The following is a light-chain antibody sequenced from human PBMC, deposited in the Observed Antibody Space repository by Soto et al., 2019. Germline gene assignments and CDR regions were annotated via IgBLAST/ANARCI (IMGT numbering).Light chain of an antibody. CDR2: AAS. J-gene: IGKJ1*01. Sequence: DIQMTQSPSSLSASVGDTVTITCRASQGIIDYLAWYQQRPGKAPNLLIYAASTLQTGVPSRFSGSGAGTDFTLTISSLQPEDVATYYCQKYDSAPQTFGPGTNVEIK. V-gene: IGKV1-27*01. CDR1: QGIIDY. CDR3: QKYDSAPQT.